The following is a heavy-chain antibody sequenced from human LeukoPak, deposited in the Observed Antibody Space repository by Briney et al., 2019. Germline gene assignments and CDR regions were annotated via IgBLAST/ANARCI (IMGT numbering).Heavy chain of an antibody. CDR3: ARSGEDYYGSGRAYFDY. CDR1: GYTFTSYG. J-gene: IGHJ4*02. Sequence: ASVKVSCKASGYTFTSYGISWVRQAPGQGLEWMGWISAYNGNTNYAQKLQGRVTMTTDTSTSTAYMELRSLRSDDTAVYYCARSGEDYYGSGRAYFDYWGQGTLVTVSS. V-gene: IGHV1-18*01. D-gene: IGHD3-10*01. CDR2: ISAYNGNT.